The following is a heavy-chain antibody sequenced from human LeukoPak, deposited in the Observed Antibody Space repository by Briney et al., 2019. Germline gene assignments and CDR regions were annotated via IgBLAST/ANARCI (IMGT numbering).Heavy chain of an antibody. CDR2: IDPSDSYT. CDR1: GYSFTSYW. V-gene: IGHV5-10-1*01. J-gene: IGHJ6*02. Sequence: GESLRISCKGSGYSFTSYWISWVRQMPGKGLEWMGTIDPSDSYTNYCPSFQGHVTISADKSISTAYLQWSSLKASDTAMYYCARLEMSTKNYYYAMVVWGQGTTVTVSS. D-gene: IGHD5-24*01. CDR3: ARLEMSTKNYYYAMVV.